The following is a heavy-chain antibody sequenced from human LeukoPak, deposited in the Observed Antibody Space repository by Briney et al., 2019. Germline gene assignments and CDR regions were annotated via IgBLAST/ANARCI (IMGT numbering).Heavy chain of an antibody. Sequence: GASVKVSCKASGYTFTGYYMHWVRQAPGQGLAWMGWINPNSGGTNYAQKFQGRVTMTRDTSISTAYMELSRLRSDDTAVYYCARESCSGGSCYSGGSRYYSMDVWGQGTTVTVSS. CDR3: ARESCSGGSCYSGGSRYYSMDV. J-gene: IGHJ6*02. CDR1: GYTFTGYY. V-gene: IGHV1-2*02. CDR2: INPNSGGT. D-gene: IGHD2-15*01.